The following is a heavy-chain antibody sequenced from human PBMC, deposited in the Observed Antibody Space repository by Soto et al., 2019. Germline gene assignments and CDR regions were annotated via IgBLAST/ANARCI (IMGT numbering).Heavy chain of an antibody. V-gene: IGHV4-39*01. Sequence: QLQLQESGPGLVKPSETLSLTCTVSGGSISSSSYYWGWIRQPPGKGLEWIGSIYYSGSTYYNPSLKSRVTISVDTSKNQFSLKLSSVTAADTAVYYCARPQEYQLLSEPWFDPWGQGTLVTVSS. CDR3: ARPQEYQLLSEPWFDP. CDR2: IYYSGST. CDR1: GGSISSSSYY. J-gene: IGHJ5*02. D-gene: IGHD2-2*01.